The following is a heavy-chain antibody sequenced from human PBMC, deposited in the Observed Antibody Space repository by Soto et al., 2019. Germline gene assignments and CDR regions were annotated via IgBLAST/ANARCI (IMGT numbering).Heavy chain of an antibody. V-gene: IGHV1-18*01. Sequence: EGSVKVSCKASGYTFTSYGISWVRQAPGQGLEWMGWISAYSGNTNYAQKLQGRVTMTTDTSTSTAYMELRSLRSDDTAVYYCARETVAGTTGFDYWGQGTLVTVSS. CDR3: ARETVAGTTGFDY. CDR1: GYTFTSYG. J-gene: IGHJ4*02. CDR2: ISAYSGNT. D-gene: IGHD6-19*01.